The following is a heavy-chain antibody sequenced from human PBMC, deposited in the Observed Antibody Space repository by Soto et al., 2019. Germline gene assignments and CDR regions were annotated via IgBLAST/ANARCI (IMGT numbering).Heavy chain of an antibody. Sequence: EVQLVESGGGLIQPGVSLRLPCAASRFIQCNRDVNWARQAPGKGLEWVSLIYSGGSTYYADSVKGRFTISRDNSKNTLYLQMSSLRAEDTAVYYCATRPLLPGAPWGQGTMVTVSS. D-gene: IGHD3-22*01. CDR2: IYSGGST. CDR1: RFIQCNRD. J-gene: IGHJ3*01. V-gene: IGHV3-53*01. CDR3: ATRPLLPGAP.